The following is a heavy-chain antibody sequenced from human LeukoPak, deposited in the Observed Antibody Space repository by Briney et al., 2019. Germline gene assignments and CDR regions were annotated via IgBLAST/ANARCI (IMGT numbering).Heavy chain of an antibody. CDR1: GFTFDDYA. CDR3: AKDFGTTSGD. Sequence: GGSLRLSCAASGFTFDDYAMHWVRQAPGKGLEWVSGISWNSGSLGYADSVKGRFTISRDNAKNSLYLQMNSLRAEDTALYYCAKDFGTTSGDWGQGTLVTVSS. D-gene: IGHD1-1*01. CDR2: ISWNSGSL. V-gene: IGHV3-9*01. J-gene: IGHJ4*02.